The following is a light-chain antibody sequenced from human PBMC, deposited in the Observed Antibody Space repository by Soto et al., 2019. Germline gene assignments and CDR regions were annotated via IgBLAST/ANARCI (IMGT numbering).Light chain of an antibody. V-gene: IGLV2-8*01. J-gene: IGLJ2*01. CDR3: TSYAVGINVV. Sequence: QSVLTQPPSVSGSPGQSVTISCTGTSSDVGYYNYVSWYQQHPGKAPKLIIYEVNKRPSGVPDRFSGSKSGNTASLTVSGLQAEDEAEYYCTSYAVGINVVFGGGTKLTVL. CDR2: EVN. CDR1: SSDVGYYNY.